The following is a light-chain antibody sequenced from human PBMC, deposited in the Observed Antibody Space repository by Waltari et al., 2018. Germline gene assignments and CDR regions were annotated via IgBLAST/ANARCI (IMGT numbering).Light chain of an antibody. CDR2: RSD. V-gene: IGLV1-44*01. J-gene: IGLJ3*02. Sequence: QSVLTQPPSASGTPGQRVTISCSERASNIGNKLVNWYQQLPGKAPKLIIYRSDQRPSGLPDRFSGSKSGTSGSLAISGLQSEDEADYYCAAWDDSLNGHWVFGGGTKVTVL. CDR1: ASNIGNKL. CDR3: AAWDDSLNGHWV.